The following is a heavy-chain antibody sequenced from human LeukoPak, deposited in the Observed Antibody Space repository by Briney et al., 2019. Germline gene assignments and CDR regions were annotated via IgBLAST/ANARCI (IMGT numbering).Heavy chain of an antibody. D-gene: IGHD6-13*01. CDR3: ARVYYSSSYDYWYFDL. V-gene: IGHV4-4*07. J-gene: IGHJ2*01. CDR1: GDSISSFY. Sequence: SETLSLTCTVSGDSISSFYWSWIRQPAGKGLEWIGRIYTSGSTNYNPSLKSRVTMSVDTSKNQFSLKLSSVTAADTAVYYCARVYYSSSYDYWYFDLWGRGTLVTVSS. CDR2: IYTSGST.